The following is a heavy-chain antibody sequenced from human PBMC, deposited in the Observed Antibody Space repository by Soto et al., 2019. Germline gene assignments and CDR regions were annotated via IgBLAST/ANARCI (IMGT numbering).Heavy chain of an antibody. D-gene: IGHD4-4*01. J-gene: IGHJ4*02. Sequence: SETLSLTCTVSGGSISSGDYYWSWIRQPPGKGLEWIGYIYYSGSTYYNPSLKSRVTISVDTSKNQFSLKLSSVTAADTAVYYCARVTPLGDYSIDYWGQGTLVTVSS. CDR1: GGSISSGDYY. CDR3: ARVTPLGDYSIDY. CDR2: IYYSGST. V-gene: IGHV4-30-4*01.